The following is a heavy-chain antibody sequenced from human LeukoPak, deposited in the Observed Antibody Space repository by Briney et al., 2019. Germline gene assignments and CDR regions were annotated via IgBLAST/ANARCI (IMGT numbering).Heavy chain of an antibody. CDR2: IYHRGST. D-gene: IGHD2-21*01. Sequence: SETLSLTCTVSGYPISSGYYWGWIRQPPGKGLGWIGGIYHRGSTYYNPSLKSRVTISVDTSKNQFSLKLNSVTAADTAVYYCARYRNCGSDCYDAFDIWGQGTMVTVSS. CDR1: GYPISSGYY. CDR3: ARYRNCGSDCYDAFDI. V-gene: IGHV4-38-2*02. J-gene: IGHJ3*02.